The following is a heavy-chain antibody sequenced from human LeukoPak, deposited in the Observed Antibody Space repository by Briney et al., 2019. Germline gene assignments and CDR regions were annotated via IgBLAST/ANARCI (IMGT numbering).Heavy chain of an antibody. CDR1: GFTFSSYA. V-gene: IGHV3-23*01. CDR2: ISGSGGST. Sequence: PGGSLRLSCAASGFTFSSYAMSWVRQAPGKGLEWVSAISGSGGSTYYADSVKGRFTISRDNSKNTLYLQMNSLRAEDTAVYYCANDQRYSSGWYDIYYFDYWGQGTLVTVSS. CDR3: ANDQRYSSGWYDIYYFDY. J-gene: IGHJ4*02. D-gene: IGHD6-19*01.